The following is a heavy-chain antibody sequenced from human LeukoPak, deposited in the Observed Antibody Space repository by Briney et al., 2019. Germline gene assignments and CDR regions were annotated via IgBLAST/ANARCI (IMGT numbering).Heavy chain of an antibody. Sequence: GGSLRLSCAASGFTFSSYWMSWVRQAPGKGLEWVANIKQDGSEKYYVDSVKGRFTISRDNAKNSLYLQMNSLRAEDTAVYYCAREGSSSPEYMDVWGKGTTVTVSS. CDR2: IKQDGSEK. J-gene: IGHJ6*03. CDR1: GFTFSSYW. D-gene: IGHD6-6*01. V-gene: IGHV3-7*01. CDR3: AREGSSSPEYMDV.